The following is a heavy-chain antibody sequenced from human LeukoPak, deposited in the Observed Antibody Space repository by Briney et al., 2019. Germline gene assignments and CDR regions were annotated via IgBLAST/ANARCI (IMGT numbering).Heavy chain of an antibody. CDR3: ATGPQLEDY. V-gene: IGHV3-48*04. CDR2: ISSSGSTI. Sequence: PGGSLRLSCAASGFAFSSYAMSWVRQAPGKGLEWVSYISSSGSTIYYADSVKGRFTISRDNAKNSLYLQMNSLRAEDTAVYYCATGPQLEDYWGQGTLVTVFS. J-gene: IGHJ4*02. CDR1: GFAFSSYA. D-gene: IGHD6-13*01.